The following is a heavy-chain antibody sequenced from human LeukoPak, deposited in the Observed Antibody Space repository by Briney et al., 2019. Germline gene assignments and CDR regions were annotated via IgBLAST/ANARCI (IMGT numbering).Heavy chain of an antibody. V-gene: IGHV5-51*01. D-gene: IGHD4-17*01. Sequence: NLGESLKISCKGSGYSFTSYWIGWVRQMPGKGLEWMGIIYPGDSDTRYSPSFQGQVTISADKSISTAYLQWSSLKASDTAMYYCARHGAVGDYAQVYWGQGTLVTVSS. CDR2: IYPGDSDT. CDR3: ARHGAVGDYAQVY. J-gene: IGHJ4*02. CDR1: GYSFTSYW.